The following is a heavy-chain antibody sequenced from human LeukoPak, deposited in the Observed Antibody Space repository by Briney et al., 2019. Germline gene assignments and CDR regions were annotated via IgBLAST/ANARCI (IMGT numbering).Heavy chain of an antibody. CDR2: IYYSGST. J-gene: IGHJ5*02. V-gene: IGHV4-59*01. D-gene: IGHD3-10*01. Sequence: PSETLSLTCTVSGGSISSYYWSWIRQPPGKGLEWIGYIYYSGSTSYNPSLKSRVTISVDTSKNQFSLKLSSVTAADTAVYYCARDRGGSGSFWFDPWGQGTLVIVSS. CDR1: GGSISSYY. CDR3: ARDRGGSGSFWFDP.